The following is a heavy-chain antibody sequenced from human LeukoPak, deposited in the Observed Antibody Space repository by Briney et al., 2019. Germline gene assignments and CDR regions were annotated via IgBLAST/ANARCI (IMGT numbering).Heavy chain of an antibody. J-gene: IGHJ4*02. CDR2: IIPNSGGT. D-gene: IGHD2-2*01. CDR1: GYTFTGYY. CDR3: AREWSDIVVVPARKYYFDY. V-gene: IGHV1-2*02. Sequence: ASVTVSCKASGYTFTGYYMHWVRQAPGQGLEWMGWIIPNSGGTNYAQKFQGRVTMTRDTSISTAYMELSRLRSDDTAVYYCAREWSDIVVVPARKYYFDYWGQGTLVTVSS.